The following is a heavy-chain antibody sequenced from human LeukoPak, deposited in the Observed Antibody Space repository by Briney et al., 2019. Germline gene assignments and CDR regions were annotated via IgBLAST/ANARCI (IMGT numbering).Heavy chain of an antibody. CDR2: IYYSGST. V-gene: IGHV4-39*01. D-gene: IGHD3-22*01. CDR1: GGSISSSSYY. CDR3: ARANRHHYYDSSGYYFDY. Sequence: SSETLSLTCTVSGGSISSSSYYWGWIRQPPGKGLEWIGSIYYSGSTYYNPSLKSRVTISVDTSKNQFSLKLSSVTAADTAVYYCARANRHHYYDSSGYYFDYWGQGTLVTVSS. J-gene: IGHJ4*02.